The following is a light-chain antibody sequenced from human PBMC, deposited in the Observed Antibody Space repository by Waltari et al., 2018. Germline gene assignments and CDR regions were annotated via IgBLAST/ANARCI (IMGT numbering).Light chain of an antibody. CDR1: SSDVGGYNY. Sequence: QSALTQPPSASGSPGQSVTISCTGTSSDVGGYNYVPWYQHPPGKAPKGGIYEVNKRPSGVPDRFSGSKSGNRGALTVSGVQAEDEADYYCSSYGGSNNLVFGGGTKLTVL. V-gene: IGLV2-8*01. CDR3: SSYGGSNNLV. CDR2: EVN. J-gene: IGLJ3*02.